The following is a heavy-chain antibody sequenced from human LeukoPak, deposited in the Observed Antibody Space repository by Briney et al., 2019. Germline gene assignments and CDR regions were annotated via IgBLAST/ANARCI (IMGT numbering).Heavy chain of an antibody. CDR1: GFTVSSNY. V-gene: IGHV3-53*01. J-gene: IGHJ4*02. D-gene: IGHD3-10*01. CDR3: AREVRRHGSGSPIDY. Sequence: PGGSLRLSCAASGFTVSSNYMSWVRQAPGKGLEWVSVIYSGGSTYYADSVKGRFTISRDNSKNTLYLQMNSLRAEDTAVYYCAREVRRHGSGSPIDYWGQGTLVTVSS. CDR2: IYSGGST.